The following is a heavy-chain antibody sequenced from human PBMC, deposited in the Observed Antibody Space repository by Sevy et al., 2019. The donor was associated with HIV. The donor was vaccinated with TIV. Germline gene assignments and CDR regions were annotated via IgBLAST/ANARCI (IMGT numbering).Heavy chain of an antibody. J-gene: IGHJ3*02. CDR2: ISHDGDNK. CDR3: ARDFEVNNWRVVGAFDM. V-gene: IGHV3-30*14. D-gene: IGHD3-3*01. CDR1: GFKFNGHG. Sequence: GGSLRLSCVAPGFKFNGHGIHWVRQAPDKGLQWVAGISHDGDNKIYGDSVKGRFSISGDQSKNTVYLQMGTLTPEDTAIYYCARDFEVNNWRVVGAFDMWGLGTLVTVSS.